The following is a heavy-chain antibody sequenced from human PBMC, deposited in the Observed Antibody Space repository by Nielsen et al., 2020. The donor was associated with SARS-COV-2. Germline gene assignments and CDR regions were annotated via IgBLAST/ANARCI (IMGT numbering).Heavy chain of an antibody. Sequence: GGSLRLSCAASGSTFSSYWMSWVRQAPGKGLEWVANIKQDGSEKYYVDSVKGRFTISRDNAKNSLYLQMNSLRAEDTAVYYCAGTYYDFWSGYRGYYYYGMDVWGQGTTVTVSS. CDR1: GSTFSSYW. D-gene: IGHD3-3*01. CDR3: AGTYYDFWSGYRGYYYYGMDV. J-gene: IGHJ6*02. CDR2: IKQDGSEK. V-gene: IGHV3-7*01.